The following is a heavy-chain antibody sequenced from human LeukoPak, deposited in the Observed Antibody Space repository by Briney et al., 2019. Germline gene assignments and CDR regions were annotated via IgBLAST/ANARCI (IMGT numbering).Heavy chain of an antibody. D-gene: IGHD3-10*01. J-gene: IGHJ4*02. CDR2: INSNSGYT. Sequence: ASVKVSCKASGGTFSSYAISWVRQAPGQGLEWMGRINSNSGYTSYAQNFQGRVTMTRDTSINTAYMELSGLTSDDAAVYYCARGGSGSGYLYYFDYWGQGTLVSVPS. CDR1: GGTFSSYA. CDR3: ARGGSGSGYLYYFDY. V-gene: IGHV1-2*06.